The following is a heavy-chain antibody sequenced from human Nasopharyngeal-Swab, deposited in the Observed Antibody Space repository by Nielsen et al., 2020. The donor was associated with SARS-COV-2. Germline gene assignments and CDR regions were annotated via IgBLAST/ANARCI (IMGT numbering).Heavy chain of an antibody. J-gene: IGHJ4*02. CDR2: IKQDGSEK. D-gene: IGHD5-12*01. Sequence: GGSLRLSCAASGFTFSSYWMSWVRQAPGKGLEWVANIKQDGSEKYYVDSVKGRFTISRDNAKNSLYLQMNSLRAEDTAVYYCARDLGNIVATIGFDYWGQGTLVTVSS. CDR1: GFTFSSYW. V-gene: IGHV3-7*01. CDR3: ARDLGNIVATIGFDY.